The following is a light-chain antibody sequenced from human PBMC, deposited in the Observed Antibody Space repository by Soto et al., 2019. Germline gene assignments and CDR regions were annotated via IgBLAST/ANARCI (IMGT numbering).Light chain of an antibody. CDR3: AAWDDILNGPV. J-gene: IGLJ2*01. CDR1: SSNIGSNS. CDR2: SSI. Sequence: QSVLTQTPSMSGTPGQRVTISCSGSSSNIGSNSVNWYQQLPGTAPKLLIYSSILRPSGVPDRFSGSKSGSSASLAIGGLQSEDEADYYCAAWDDILNGPVFGGGTQLTVL. V-gene: IGLV1-44*01.